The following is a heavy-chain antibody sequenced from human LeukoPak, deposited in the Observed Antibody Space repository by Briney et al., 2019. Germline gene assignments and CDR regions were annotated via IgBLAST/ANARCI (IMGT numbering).Heavy chain of an antibody. V-gene: IGHV1-18*01. CDR3: ARAPSYYGDYDY. CDR1: GYTFTSYG. J-gene: IGHJ4*02. CDR2: ISAYNGNT. Sequence: ASVKVSCKASGYTFTSYGISWVRQAPGQGLEWMGWISAYNGNTNYAQKLQGRVIMTTDTSTSTAYMELRSLRSDDTAVYYCARAPSYYGDYDYWGQGTLVTVSS. D-gene: IGHD4-17*01.